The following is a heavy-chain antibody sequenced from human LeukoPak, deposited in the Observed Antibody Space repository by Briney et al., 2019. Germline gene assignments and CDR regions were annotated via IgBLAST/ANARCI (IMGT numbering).Heavy chain of an antibody. J-gene: IGHJ4*02. CDR3: AKAFGTNGYFQLPIDF. CDR2: ISGSGGST. D-gene: IGHD2-8*01. CDR1: GFTFRSYV. V-gene: IGHV3-23*01. Sequence: GGPLRLSCAVSGFTFRSYVMRWVRQAPGKGREGGSAISGSGGSTYYADSVKGRFTISRDNSKNALYLQMNSLRGEDTAVYYCAKAFGTNGYFQLPIDFWGQGTLDTVSS.